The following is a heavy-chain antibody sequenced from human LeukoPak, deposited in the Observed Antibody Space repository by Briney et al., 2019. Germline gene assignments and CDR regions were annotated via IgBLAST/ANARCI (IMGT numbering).Heavy chain of an antibody. J-gene: IGHJ4*02. CDR3: AREDIAAAYFDY. Sequence: ASVKVTCKASGYTFTGYYMHLVRQAPGQGLEWMGWINPNSGGTNYAQKFQGRDTMTRDTSISTAYMELSRLRSYDTAVYYCAREDIAAAYFDYWGQGTLVTVSS. V-gene: IGHV1-2*02. D-gene: IGHD6-13*01. CDR1: GYTFTGYY. CDR2: INPNSGGT.